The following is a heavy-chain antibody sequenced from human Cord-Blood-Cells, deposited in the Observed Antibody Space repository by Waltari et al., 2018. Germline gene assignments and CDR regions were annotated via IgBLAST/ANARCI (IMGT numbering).Heavy chain of an antibody. CDR3: ARGLAIAAAGNRGLGY. V-gene: IGHV4-34*01. J-gene: IGHJ4*02. CDR1: GGSFSGYY. D-gene: IGHD6-13*01. CDR2: IKHSGST. Sequence: QVQLQQWGAGLLKPSETLSLTCAVYGGSFSGYYWSWIRQPPGKGLEWIVEIKHSGSTNDNPSLKSRVTISVYTSKNQFSLKLSSVTAADTAVYYCARGLAIAAAGNRGLGYWGQGTLVTVSS.